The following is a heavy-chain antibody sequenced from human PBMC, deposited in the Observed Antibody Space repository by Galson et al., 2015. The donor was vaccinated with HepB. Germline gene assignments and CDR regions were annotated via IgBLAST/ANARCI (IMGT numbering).Heavy chain of an antibody. D-gene: IGHD3-22*01. V-gene: IGHV3-7*01. CDR1: GFTLSTYW. Sequence: SLRLSCAASGFTLSTYWMTWVRQAPGKGLEWVANIKQDGSEKHYVDSVKGRFTISRDNAKNSLYLQMNSLRVEDTAVYYCARDQYYHDSSGTGSIWFDPWGQGTLVTVSS. CDR2: IKQDGSEK. CDR3: ARDQYYHDSSGTGSIWFDP. J-gene: IGHJ5*02.